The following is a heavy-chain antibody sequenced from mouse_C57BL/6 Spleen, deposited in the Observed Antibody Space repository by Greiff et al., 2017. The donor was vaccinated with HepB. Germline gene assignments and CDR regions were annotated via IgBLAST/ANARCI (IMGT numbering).Heavy chain of an antibody. CDR3: AKGMGDYDWFAY. D-gene: IGHD2-4*01. Sequence: VQLQQPGAELVRPGTSVKLSCKASGYTFTSYWMHWVKQRPGQGLEWIGVIDPSDSYTNYNQKFKGKATLTVDTSSSTAYMQLSSLTSEDSAVYYCAKGMGDYDWFAYWGQGTLVTVSA. CDR2: IDPSDSYT. V-gene: IGHV1-59*01. CDR1: GYTFTSYW. J-gene: IGHJ3*01.